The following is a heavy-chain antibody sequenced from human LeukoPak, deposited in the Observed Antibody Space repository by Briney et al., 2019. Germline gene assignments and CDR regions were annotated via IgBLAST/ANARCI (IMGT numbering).Heavy chain of an antibody. J-gene: IGHJ4*02. Sequence: GGSLRLSCAASGFTFHGHAMHWVRQVPGKGLEWVSLISGDGGSTYYADSVKGRFTISRDNSKNSLHLQMNGLTTEDTALYYCARGDQWLIHYWGQGTLVTVSS. CDR3: ARGDQWLIHY. D-gene: IGHD6-19*01. CDR1: GFTFHGHA. CDR2: ISGDGGST. V-gene: IGHV3-43*02.